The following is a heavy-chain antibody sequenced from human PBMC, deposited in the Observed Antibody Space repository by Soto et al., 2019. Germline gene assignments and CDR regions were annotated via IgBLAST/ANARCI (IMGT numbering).Heavy chain of an antibody. J-gene: IGHJ4*02. CDR2: LIPIFGTA. D-gene: IGHD6-19*01. Sequence: SVKVACTASAGTFSTYAISWVRQAPGQGREWMGGLIPIFGTANYAQKFQGRDTTTADESTSTAYMELSRLRSEDTAVYYCARVTVAGRIVPLDYWGQGTLVTVSS. CDR1: AGTFSTYA. CDR3: ARVTVAGRIVPLDY. V-gene: IGHV1-69*13.